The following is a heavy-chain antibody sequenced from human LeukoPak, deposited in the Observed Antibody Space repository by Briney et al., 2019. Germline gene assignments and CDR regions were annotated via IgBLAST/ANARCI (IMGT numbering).Heavy chain of an antibody. J-gene: IGHJ4*02. CDR1: GITFSSYA. V-gene: IGHV3-30*14. D-gene: IGHD3-10*01. CDR3: AKDSRYYGSGIKGYFDY. CDR2: ISYDGSNQ. Sequence: GKSLRLSCAASGITFSSYAMRWVRQAPGKGLEWVAVISYDGSNQFYADSVTGRFTISRDNSKNTYLQMNSLRPEDTAVYYCAKDSRYYGSGIKGYFDYWGQGTLVTVSS.